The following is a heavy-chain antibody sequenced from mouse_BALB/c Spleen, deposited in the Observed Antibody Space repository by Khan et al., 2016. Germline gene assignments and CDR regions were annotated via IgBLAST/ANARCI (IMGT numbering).Heavy chain of an antibody. CDR3: ARSRDVYAIDY. J-gene: IGHJ4*01. Sequence: EVELVESGGGLVQPGGSRKLSCAASGFTFSSFGMHWVRQAPEKGLEWVAYISSGSRTVYYEDTVKGRFTISRDNPKDTLFLQMTRLRSEDTAMYYCARSRDVYAIDYWGQGTSVTVSS. CDR1: GFTFSSFG. D-gene: IGHD3-3*01. V-gene: IGHV5-17*02. CDR2: ISSGSRTV.